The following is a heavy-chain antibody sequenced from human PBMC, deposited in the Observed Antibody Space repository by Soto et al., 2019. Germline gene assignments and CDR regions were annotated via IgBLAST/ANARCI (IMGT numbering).Heavy chain of an antibody. CDR1: GFTFSDYE. J-gene: IGHJ6*02. CDR3: ARGYNSGLDV. Sequence: GGSLRLSCAASGFTFSDYEVNWVRQAPGKGLEWVSYISSSGRTIYYADSVKGRFTITRDNAKNSLNLQMNSLRAEDTAVYYCARGYNSGLDVWGQGTAVTVSS. V-gene: IGHV3-48*03. CDR2: ISSSGRTI. D-gene: IGHD6-19*01.